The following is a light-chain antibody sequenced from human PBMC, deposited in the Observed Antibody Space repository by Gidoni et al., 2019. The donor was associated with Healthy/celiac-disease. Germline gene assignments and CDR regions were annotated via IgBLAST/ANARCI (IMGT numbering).Light chain of an antibody. Sequence: EIVLTQSPGTLSLSPGERATLSCRASQSVSSSYLAWYQQKPGQAHSLLIYGASSRATGIPDRFSGSGSGTDFTLTISRLEPEDFAVYYCQQYGSSPYSFXQXTKLEIK. CDR3: QQYGSSPYS. V-gene: IGKV3-20*01. CDR1: QSVSSSY. J-gene: IGKJ2*03. CDR2: GAS.